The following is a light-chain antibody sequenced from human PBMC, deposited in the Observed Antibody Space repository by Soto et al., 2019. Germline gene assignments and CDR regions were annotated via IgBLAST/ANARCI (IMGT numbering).Light chain of an antibody. J-gene: IGLJ7*01. CDR1: SSNIGAGYD. CDR3: QSYDSSLSGAV. Sequence: QSVLTQPPSVSGAPGQRVTISCTGSSSNIGAGYDVHWYQQLPGTAPKLLIYGNSNRPSGVPDRFSGSKSGTSASLAITGLQAADEADYYCQSYDSSLSGAVFGGGTQLTVL. CDR2: GNS. V-gene: IGLV1-40*01.